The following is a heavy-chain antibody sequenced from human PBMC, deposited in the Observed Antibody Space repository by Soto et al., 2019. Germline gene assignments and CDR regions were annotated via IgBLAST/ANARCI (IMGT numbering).Heavy chain of an antibody. CDR1: GGSISSSSYY. J-gene: IGHJ6*03. CDR2: IYYSGST. CDR3: ARLKGDIVVVPAASFMDV. D-gene: IGHD2-2*01. V-gene: IGHV4-39*01. Sequence: QLQLQESGPGLVKPSETLSLTCTVSGGSISSSSYYWGWIRQPPGKGLEWIGSIYYSGSTYYNPSLKSRVTISVDTSKNQFSLKLSSVTAADTAVYYCARLKGDIVVVPAASFMDVWGKGTTVTVSS.